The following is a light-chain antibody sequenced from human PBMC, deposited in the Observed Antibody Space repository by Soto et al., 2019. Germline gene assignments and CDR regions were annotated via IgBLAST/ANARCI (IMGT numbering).Light chain of an antibody. CDR2: AAS. J-gene: IGKJ3*01. V-gene: IGKV1-39*01. CDR1: QSITYS. Sequence: DIQMTQSPSSLSASVGDSVTITCRTSQSITYSLNWYQQKPGKAPKLLIYAASSLQTGVPSRFSGSGAGTDFTLTISSLQPEDFATYYCQQSYSTPFTFGPGTKVDIK. CDR3: QQSYSTPFT.